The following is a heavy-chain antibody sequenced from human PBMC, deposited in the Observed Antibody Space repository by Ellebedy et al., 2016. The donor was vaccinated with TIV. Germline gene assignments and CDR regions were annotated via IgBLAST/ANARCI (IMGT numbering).Heavy chain of an antibody. Sequence: GGSLRLSCAASGFTFSGFEMNWVRQAPGKGLEWVSYISSGASTIDYADSVKGRFTISRDNAKNSLYLQMNSLRAEDTAVYYCAYGAGTYFGWGQGTLATVSS. J-gene: IGHJ4*02. V-gene: IGHV3-48*03. CDR2: ISSGASTI. CDR1: GFTFSGFE. CDR3: AYGAGTYFG. D-gene: IGHD4/OR15-4a*01.